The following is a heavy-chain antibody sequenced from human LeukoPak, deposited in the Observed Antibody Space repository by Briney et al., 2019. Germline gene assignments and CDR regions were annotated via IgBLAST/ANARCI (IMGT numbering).Heavy chain of an antibody. CDR1: GFTFSDYY. J-gene: IGHJ4*02. D-gene: IGHD6-13*01. CDR2: ISSSGSTI. V-gene: IGHV3-11*04. CDR3: ARDNGAAAVNFDY. Sequence: GGSLRLSCAASGFTFSDYYMSWIRQAPGKGLEWVSYISSSGSTIYYAGSVKGRFTISRDNAKNSLYLQMNSLRAEDTAVYYCARDNGAAAVNFDYWGQGTLVTVSS.